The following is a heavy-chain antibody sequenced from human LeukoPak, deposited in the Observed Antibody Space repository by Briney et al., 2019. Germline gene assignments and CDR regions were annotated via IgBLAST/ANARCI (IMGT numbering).Heavy chain of an antibody. CDR2: IYSSGST. V-gene: IGHV4-31*03. CDR1: GGSISSGGDY. CDR3: ARGLGYCSSTSCYRGFDP. J-gene: IGHJ5*02. Sequence: SETLSLTCTLSGGSISSGGDYWSWVRQHGGGGLGWLGYIYSSGSTYYNPSLKSRVTISVDTSKSQFSLKLSSVTAADTAVYYCARGLGYCSSTSCYRGFDPWGQGTLVTVSS. D-gene: IGHD2-2*01.